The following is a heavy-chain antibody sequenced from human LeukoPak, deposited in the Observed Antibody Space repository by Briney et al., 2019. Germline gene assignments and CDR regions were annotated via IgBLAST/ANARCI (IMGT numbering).Heavy chain of an antibody. J-gene: IGHJ5*02. CDR3: AKDLYGSGWYNYFDP. CDR2: ISYDGNSK. V-gene: IGHV3-30*18. CDR1: GFTFSNAW. Sequence: GGSLRLSCAVSGFTFSNAWMSWVRQAPGKGLEWVAMISYDGNSKQYADLVKGRFTISRDNSKNTLYLQMNSLRTEDTAVYHCAKDLYGSGWYNYFDPWGQGALVTVSS. D-gene: IGHD6-19*01.